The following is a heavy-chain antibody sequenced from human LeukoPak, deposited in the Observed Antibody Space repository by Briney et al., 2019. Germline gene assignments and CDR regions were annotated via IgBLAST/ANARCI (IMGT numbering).Heavy chain of an antibody. CDR2: IIPIFGTA. CDR1: GYTFTSYG. D-gene: IGHD1-26*01. J-gene: IGHJ3*02. V-gene: IGHV1-69*06. Sequence: SVKVSCKASGYTFTSYGISWVRQAPGQGLEWMGGIIPIFGTANYAQKFQGRVTITADKSTSTACMELSSLRSEDTAVYYCARADGVGAYDAFDIWGQGTMVTVSS. CDR3: ARADGVGAYDAFDI.